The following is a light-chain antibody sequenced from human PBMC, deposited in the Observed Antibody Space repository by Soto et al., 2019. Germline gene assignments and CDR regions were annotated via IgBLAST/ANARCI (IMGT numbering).Light chain of an antibody. J-gene: IGKJ1*01. CDR3: QPYSRYWT. CDR2: HAS. Sequence: QRTQAPSTLTASLGDRVTMTCRASQSIDMWLAWYQQRPWKSPKILIYHASSLETGVPSRFSGSGSGTEFTLTISSLPPDDFPTYYCQPYSRYWTFAQGTKVDNK. CDR1: QSIDMW. V-gene: IGKV1-5*01.